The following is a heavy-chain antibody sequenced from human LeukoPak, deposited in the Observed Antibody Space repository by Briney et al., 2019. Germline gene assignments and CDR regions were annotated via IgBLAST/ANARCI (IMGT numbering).Heavy chain of an antibody. J-gene: IGHJ3*02. CDR1: EFTFSNYW. CDR3: ARGYCSGGSCYAFDI. V-gene: IGHV3-7*04. CDR2: IKQDGSEK. Sequence: GGSLRLSCAASEFTFSNYWMSWVRQAPGKGLEWVANIKQDGSEKYYLDSVKGRFTISRDNAKQSLYLQMNSLRAEDTAEYYCARGYCSGGSCYAFDIWGQGTMVTVSS. D-gene: IGHD2-15*01.